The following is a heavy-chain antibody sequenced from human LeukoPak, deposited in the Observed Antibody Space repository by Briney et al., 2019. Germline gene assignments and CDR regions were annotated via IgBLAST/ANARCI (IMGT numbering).Heavy chain of an antibody. D-gene: IGHD3-10*01. J-gene: IGHJ4*02. V-gene: IGHV4-39*01. CDR3: ARRRVGFGELLHYFDY. CDR1: GGSIGSSSYY. CDR2: IYYSGSV. Sequence: SETLSLTCNVFGGSIGSSSYYWGWIRQAPGEGLEWIGSIYYSGSVYYNPSLKSRVTISEDTSKNRFSLKLSSVTAADTAVYYCARRRVGFGELLHYFDYWGQGILVTVSS.